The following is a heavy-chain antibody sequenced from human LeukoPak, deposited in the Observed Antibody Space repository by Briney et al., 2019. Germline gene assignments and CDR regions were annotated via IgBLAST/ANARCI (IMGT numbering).Heavy chain of an antibody. Sequence: GGSLRLSCAASGFTFSGYAMSWVRQAPGKGLEWVSFISHSSTTIYYADSVKGRFTISRDNAKNSLYLQMNSLRDEDTAVYYCARAYCSGGSCFFDYWGQGTLVTVSS. CDR2: ISHSSTTI. D-gene: IGHD2-15*01. J-gene: IGHJ4*02. CDR1: GFTFSGYA. V-gene: IGHV3-48*02. CDR3: ARAYCSGGSCFFDY.